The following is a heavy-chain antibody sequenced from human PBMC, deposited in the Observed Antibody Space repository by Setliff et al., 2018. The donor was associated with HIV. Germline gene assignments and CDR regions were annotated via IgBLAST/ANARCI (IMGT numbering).Heavy chain of an antibody. CDR2: IYHSGIT. V-gene: IGHV4-59*01. CDR1: GGSISSYY. Sequence: SETLSLTCAVSGGSISSYYWSWIRQSPEKGLEWIGYIYHSGITSYNPSLKSRVTMSMDMSKNLFSLNLSSVTAADSAVYYRARIAWKQGAVGSFCDYWGQGGLVTSPQ. CDR3: ARIAWKQGAVGSFCDY. J-gene: IGHJ4*02. D-gene: IGHD3-10*01.